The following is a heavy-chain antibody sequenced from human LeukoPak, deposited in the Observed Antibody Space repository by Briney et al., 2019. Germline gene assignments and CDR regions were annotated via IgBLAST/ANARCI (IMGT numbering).Heavy chain of an antibody. Sequence: SETLSLTCIVSGGSISNYYWHWIRQSPGKGLEWIGYVYYSGTTNYNPSLKSRVTISVDTSKNQFSLKLSSVTAADTAVYYCARVSATDDGMDVWGQGTTVTVSS. CDR1: GGSISNYY. D-gene: IGHD1-14*01. CDR2: VYYSGTT. V-gene: IGHV4-59*12. J-gene: IGHJ6*02. CDR3: ARVSATDDGMDV.